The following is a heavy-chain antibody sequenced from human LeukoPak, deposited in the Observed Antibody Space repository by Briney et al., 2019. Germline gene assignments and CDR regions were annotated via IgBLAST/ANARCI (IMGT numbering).Heavy chain of an antibody. V-gene: IGHV1-3*01. D-gene: IGHD3-3*01. CDR1: QYTFTEYA. CDR3: ARDLRFLDWFDP. J-gene: IGHJ5*02. Sequence: ASVKISCKASQYTFTEYAVHWVRQAPGQRLEWMGWINAGNGNTKYSQKFQGRVTITRDTSARTAYMELSSLRSEDTAVYYCARDLRFLDWFDPWGQGTLVTVSS. CDR2: INAGNGNT.